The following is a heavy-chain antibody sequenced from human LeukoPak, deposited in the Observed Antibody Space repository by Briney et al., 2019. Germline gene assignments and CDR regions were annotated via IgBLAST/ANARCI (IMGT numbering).Heavy chain of an antibody. V-gene: IGHV1-2*04. Sequence: ASVKVSCKASGYTFTGYYMHWVRQAPGQGLEWMGWINPNSGGTNYAQKFQGWVTMTRDTSISTAYMELSRLRSDDTAVYYCARDPGGPGSYLYYFDYWGQGTLVTVSS. J-gene: IGHJ4*02. CDR1: GYTFTGYY. CDR2: INPNSGGT. CDR3: ARDPGGPGSYLYYFDY. D-gene: IGHD3-10*01.